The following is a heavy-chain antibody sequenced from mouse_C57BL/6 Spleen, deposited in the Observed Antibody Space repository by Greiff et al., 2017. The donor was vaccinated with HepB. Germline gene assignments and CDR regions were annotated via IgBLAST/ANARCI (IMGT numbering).Heavy chain of an antibody. CDR1: GFNIKDDY. CDR3: TTDDYDGCLAY. J-gene: IGHJ3*01. D-gene: IGHD2-4*01. CDR2: IDPENGDT. V-gene: IGHV14-4*01. Sequence: VQLQQSGAELVRPGASVKLSCTASGFNIKDDYMHWVKQRPEQGLEWIGWIDPENGDTEYASKFQGKATITADTSSNTAYLQLSSLTSEDTAVYYCTTDDYDGCLAYWGQGTLVTVSA.